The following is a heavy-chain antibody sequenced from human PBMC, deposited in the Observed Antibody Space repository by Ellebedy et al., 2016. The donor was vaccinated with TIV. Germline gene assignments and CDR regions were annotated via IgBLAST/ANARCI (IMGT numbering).Heavy chain of an antibody. CDR2: IKEDGSEK. CDR1: GITFRNYW. Sequence: GGSLRLXCAASGITFRNYWMNWVRQAPGKGLEWVANIKEDGSEKYYGDSVKGRFTISRDNARNSLYLQMKSLRADDVAVYYCGRDVPSDYWGQGTLVTVSP. V-gene: IGHV3-7*01. CDR3: GRDVPSDY. J-gene: IGHJ4*02.